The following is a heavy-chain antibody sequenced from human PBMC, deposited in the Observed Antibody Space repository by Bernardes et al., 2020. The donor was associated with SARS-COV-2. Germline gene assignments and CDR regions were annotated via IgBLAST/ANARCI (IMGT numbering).Heavy chain of an antibody. CDR1: EFSFSTSA. CDR3: AKVGYGDFWYFAL. J-gene: IGHJ2*01. Sequence: GGSLRLSCAASEFSFSTSAMSWVRQAPGKGLEWVSAIVGSTGRTYYADSVKGRFTISTDNSKNTMFLQMNSLRAEDTAVYYCAKVGYGDFWYFALWGRGTLVTVSS. CDR2: IVGSTGRT. D-gene: IGHD4-17*01. V-gene: IGHV3-23*01.